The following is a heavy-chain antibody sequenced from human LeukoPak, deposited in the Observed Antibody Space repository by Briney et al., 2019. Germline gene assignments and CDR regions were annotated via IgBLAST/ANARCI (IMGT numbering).Heavy chain of an antibody. CDR2: INHSGST. CDR3: ARETSMVRGVIKNYYYYYMDV. J-gene: IGHJ6*03. CDR1: GGSFSGYY. V-gene: IGHV4-34*01. D-gene: IGHD3-10*01. Sequence: SETLSLTCTVYGGSFSGYYWSWIRQPPGKGLEWIGEINHSGSTNYNPSLKSRVTISVDTSKNQFSLKLSSVTAADTAVYYCARETSMVRGVIKNYYYYYMDVWGKGTTVTVSS.